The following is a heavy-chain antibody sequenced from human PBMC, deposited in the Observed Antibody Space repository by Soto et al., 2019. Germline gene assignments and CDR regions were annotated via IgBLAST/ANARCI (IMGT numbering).Heavy chain of an antibody. J-gene: IGHJ4*02. CDR1: GYTFTGYY. CDR3: ARADFSGGSCYEHYD. Sequence: ASVKVSCKASGYTFTGYYMHWVRQAPGQGLEWMGWINPNSGGTNYAKKFQGWVTMTRDTSISTAYMELSRLRSDDTAVYYCARADFSGGSCYEHYDWGQGTLVTVSS. V-gene: IGHV1-2*04. CDR2: INPNSGGT. D-gene: IGHD2-15*01.